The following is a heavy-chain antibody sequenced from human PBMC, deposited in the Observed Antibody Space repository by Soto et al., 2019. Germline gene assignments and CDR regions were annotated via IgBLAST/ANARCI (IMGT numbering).Heavy chain of an antibody. D-gene: IGHD2-8*01. CDR2: TYYRSKWYN. J-gene: IGHJ6*02. V-gene: IGHV6-1*01. CDR1: GDSVSSNSAA. CDR3: ARAGIVLMVYALQEEYYYYGMDV. Sequence: SQTLSLTCAISGDSVSSNSAAWNWIRQSPSRGLEWLGRTYYRSKWYNDYAVSVKSRITINPDTSKNQFSLQLNSVTPEDTAVYYCARAGIVLMVYALQEEYYYYGMDVWGQGTTVTVSS.